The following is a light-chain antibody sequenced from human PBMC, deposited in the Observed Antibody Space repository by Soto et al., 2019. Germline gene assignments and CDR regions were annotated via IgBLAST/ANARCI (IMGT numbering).Light chain of an antibody. CDR1: QTITLNY. Sequence: EIVLTQSPGTLSLSPGERATLSCRASQTITLNYLAWYQQKPGQAPRLLIYGVSTRATGIPDKFSGSGSGTDFTLTISILEPEDFAVYYCQQYGSSPFTFGPGSKVDIK. CDR2: GVS. CDR3: QQYGSSPFT. V-gene: IGKV3-20*01. J-gene: IGKJ3*01.